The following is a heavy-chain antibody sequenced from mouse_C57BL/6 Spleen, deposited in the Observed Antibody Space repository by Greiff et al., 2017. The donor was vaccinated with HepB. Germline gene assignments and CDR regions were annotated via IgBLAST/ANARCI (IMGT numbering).Heavy chain of an antibody. CDR2: IYPGNSDT. CDR3: TAYYSNSFDY. J-gene: IGHJ2*01. CDR1: GYTFTSYW. Sequence: VQLQQSGTVLARPGASVKMSCKTSGYTFTSYWMHWVKQRPGQGLEWIGAIYPGNSDTSYNQKFKGKAKLTAVTSASTAYSELSSLTNEDSAVYYCTAYYSNSFDYWGQGTTLTVSS. D-gene: IGHD2-5*01. V-gene: IGHV1-5*01.